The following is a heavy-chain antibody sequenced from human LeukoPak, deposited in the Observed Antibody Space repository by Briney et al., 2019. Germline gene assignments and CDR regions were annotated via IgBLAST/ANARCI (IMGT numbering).Heavy chain of an antibody. Sequence: GGSLRLSCAASGFTFSSYWMSWVRQAPGKGLEWVANIKQDGSEKYYVDSVKGRFTISRDNAKNSLYLQMNSLRAEDTAVYYCARDMEQWLVCDAFDIWGQGTMVTVSS. CDR1: GFTFSSYW. CDR3: ARDMEQWLVCDAFDI. J-gene: IGHJ3*02. D-gene: IGHD6-19*01. CDR2: IKQDGSEK. V-gene: IGHV3-7*03.